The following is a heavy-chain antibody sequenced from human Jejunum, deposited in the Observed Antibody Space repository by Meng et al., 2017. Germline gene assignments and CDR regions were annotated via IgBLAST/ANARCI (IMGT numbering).Heavy chain of an antibody. CDR3: AKDGGRDGYNLLLYYFDY. D-gene: IGHD5-24*01. V-gene: IGHV3-30*18. J-gene: IGHJ4*02. CDR2: ISYDGSNK. Sequence: GESLKISCAASGFTFSSYGMHWVRQTPGKGLEWVAVISYDGSNKYYADSVKGRFTISRDNSKNTLYLQMNSLRAEDTAVYYCAKDGGRDGYNLLLYYFDYWGQGTLVTVSS. CDR1: GFTFSSYG.